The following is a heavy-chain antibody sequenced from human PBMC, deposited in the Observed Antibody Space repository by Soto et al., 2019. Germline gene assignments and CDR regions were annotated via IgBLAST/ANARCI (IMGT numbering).Heavy chain of an antibody. CDR3: ARDIWWEPGVDAFHI. Sequence: QVQLVESGGGVVQPGRSLRLSCAASGFTFNFFAMHWVRQAPGKGLEWVAAVSKDGGNTYYADSVKGRFTISRDNPKNTLYLQMTSLRVEDTAVYYCARDIWWEPGVDAFHIWGQGTMVTVSP. CDR2: VSKDGGNT. V-gene: IGHV3-30-3*01. D-gene: IGHD1-26*01. J-gene: IGHJ3*02. CDR1: GFTFNFFA.